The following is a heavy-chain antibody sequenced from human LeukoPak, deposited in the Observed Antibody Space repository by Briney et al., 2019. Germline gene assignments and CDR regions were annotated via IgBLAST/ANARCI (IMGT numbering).Heavy chain of an antibody. Sequence: GGSLRLSCAASGFTFSSYGMHWVRQAPGKGLEWVAVISYDGSNKYYADSVKGRFTISRDNSKNTLYLQMNSLRAEDTAVYYCAKDPGIWGQGTLVTVSS. CDR2: ISYDGSNK. V-gene: IGHV3-30*18. CDR3: AKDPGI. CDR1: GFTFSSYG. J-gene: IGHJ4*02.